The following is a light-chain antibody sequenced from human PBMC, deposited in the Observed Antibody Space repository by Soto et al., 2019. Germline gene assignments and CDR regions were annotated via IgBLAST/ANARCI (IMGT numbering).Light chain of an antibody. J-gene: IGLJ2*01. CDR2: GNI. V-gene: IGLV1-40*01. Sequence: QSVLTQPPSVSGAPGQRVTISCTGSSSNIGTASDVHWYQQLPGTAPKLLIFGNINRPSGVPDRFSGSKSGTSASLAITGRQAEDEAVYYCQSYDTSLSGLVFGGGTKLTVL. CDR1: SSNIGTASD. CDR3: QSYDTSLSGLV.